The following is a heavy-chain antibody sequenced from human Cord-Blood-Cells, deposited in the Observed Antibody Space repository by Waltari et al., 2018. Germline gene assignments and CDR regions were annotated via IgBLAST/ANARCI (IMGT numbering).Heavy chain of an antibody. CDR2: ISYDGSNK. CDR3: ARTYNWNYNWFDP. V-gene: IGHV3-30-3*01. D-gene: IGHD1-7*01. CDR1: GFTFSSYA. J-gene: IGHJ5*02. Sequence: QVQLVESGGGVVQPGRSLRLSCAASGFTFSSYAMHWVRQAPGKGLEWVAVISYDGSNKYYADSVKGRFTISRDNSKNTQYLQMNSLRAEDTAVYYCARTYNWNYNWFDPWGQGTLVTVSS.